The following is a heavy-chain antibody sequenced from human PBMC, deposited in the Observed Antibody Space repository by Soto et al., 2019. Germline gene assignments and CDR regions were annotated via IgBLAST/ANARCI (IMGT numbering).Heavy chain of an antibody. V-gene: IGHV4-39*07. Sequence: SETLSLTCSVSGDSITTNGYYWGWIRQPPGKGLQWIGNVYSTGSTYSHPSLRSRVIISVDTSKNQFSLKLSSVTAADTAVHYCARDAYYYDSSGYYGYWGQGTLVTVSS. D-gene: IGHD3-22*01. CDR3: ARDAYYYDSSGYYGY. CDR1: GDSITTNGYY. J-gene: IGHJ4*02. CDR2: VYSTGST.